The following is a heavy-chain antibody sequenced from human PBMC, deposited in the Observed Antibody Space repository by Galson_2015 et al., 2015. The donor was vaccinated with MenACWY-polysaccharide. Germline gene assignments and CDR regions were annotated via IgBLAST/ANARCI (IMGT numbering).Heavy chain of an antibody. D-gene: IGHD2-15*01. CDR1: GFTFSNYF. CDR3: SRYCSGISCYSGLDY. V-gene: IGHV3-23*01. CDR2: VTSSGGDT. J-gene: IGHJ4*02. Sequence: SLRLSCAASGFTFSNYFMTWVRQAPGKGLEWVSTVTSSGGDTYYADSVKGRFTISRDNSRNTLYLQMNSLRAEDTAVYYCSRYCSGISCYSGLDYWGQGTLVTVSS.